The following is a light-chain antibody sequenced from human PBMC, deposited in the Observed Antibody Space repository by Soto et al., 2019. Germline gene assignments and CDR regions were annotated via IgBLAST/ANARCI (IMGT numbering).Light chain of an antibody. Sequence: QLVLTQSPSASASLGASVKLTCTLTSGHSSDAIAWHRQQPDKGPRFLMKVNNDDSHSKGDGSPDRFSGSSSGAERSLTISSLQSEDEADYYCQTWDSAIQVFVGGTKLTVL. V-gene: IGLV4-69*01. CDR1: SGHSSDA. CDR2: VNNDDSH. CDR3: QTWDSAIQV. J-gene: IGLJ2*01.